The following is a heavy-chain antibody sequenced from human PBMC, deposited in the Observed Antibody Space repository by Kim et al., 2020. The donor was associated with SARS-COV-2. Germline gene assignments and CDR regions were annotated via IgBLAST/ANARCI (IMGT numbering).Heavy chain of an antibody. CDR1: GGSISSSSYY. CDR2: IYYSGST. Sequence: SETLSLTCTVSGGSISSSSYYWGWIRQPPGKGLEWIGSIYYSGSTYYNPSLKSRVTISVDTSKNQFSLKLSSVTAADTAVYYCATPGLWGNWFDPWGQGTLVTVSS. V-gene: IGHV4-39*01. D-gene: IGHD5-18*01. J-gene: IGHJ5*02. CDR3: ATPGLWGNWFDP.